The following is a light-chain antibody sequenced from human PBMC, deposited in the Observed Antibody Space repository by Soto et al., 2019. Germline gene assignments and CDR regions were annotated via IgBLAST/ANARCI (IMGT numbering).Light chain of an antibody. CDR1: SSDVGGYNY. J-gene: IGLJ2*01. V-gene: IGLV2-14*01. CDR2: EVN. CDR3: SSYTSSSTVL. Sequence: QSALTQPASVSGSPGQSITISCTGTSSDVGGYNYVSWYQHHPGQAPKLMIYEVNNRPSGVSNRFSGSKSGHTASLTISGLQAEAEAEYYCSSYTSSSTVLFGGGTKVTGL.